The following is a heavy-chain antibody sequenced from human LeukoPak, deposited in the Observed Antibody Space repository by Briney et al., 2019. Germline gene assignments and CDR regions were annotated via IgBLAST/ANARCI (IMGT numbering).Heavy chain of an antibody. CDR1: GFTFSSYA. CDR2: ISGSGGST. D-gene: IGHD3-10*01. CDR3: AREHNMVRGVILYYFDY. V-gene: IGHV3-23*01. Sequence: GGSLRLSCAASGFTFSSYAMSWVRQAPGKGLEWVSAISGSGGSTYYADSVKGRFTISRDNSKNTLYLQMNSLRAEDTAVYYCAREHNMVRGVILYYFDYWGQGTLVTVSS. J-gene: IGHJ4*02.